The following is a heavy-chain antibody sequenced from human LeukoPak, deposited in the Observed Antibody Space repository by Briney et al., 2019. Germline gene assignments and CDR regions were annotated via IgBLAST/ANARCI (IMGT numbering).Heavy chain of an antibody. D-gene: IGHD6-19*01. CDR2: INPNSGGT. V-gene: IGHV1-2*04. J-gene: IGHJ4*02. CDR1: EYTFTGYY. CDR3: ARGVAGKPYYFDY. Sequence: KVSCXASEYTFTGYYMHWVRQAPGQGLXWMGWINPNSGGTNYAQKFQDWVTMTRDTSISTAYMELSRLRSDDTAVYYCARGVAGKPYYFDYWGQGTLVTVSS.